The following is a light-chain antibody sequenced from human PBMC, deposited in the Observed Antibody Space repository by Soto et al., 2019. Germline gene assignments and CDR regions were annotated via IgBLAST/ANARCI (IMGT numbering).Light chain of an antibody. CDR2: GAS. J-gene: IGKJ3*01. Sequence: DIQLTQSPSFLSASVGDRVTITCRASQDTTSYFAWYQQKPGKAPKLLIYGASTLQSGVPSRFSSSGSGTEFTLTISNLQPEDFATYYCQQLNYYPLTFGPGTTLDIK. CDR3: QQLNYYPLT. V-gene: IGKV1-9*01. CDR1: QDTTSY.